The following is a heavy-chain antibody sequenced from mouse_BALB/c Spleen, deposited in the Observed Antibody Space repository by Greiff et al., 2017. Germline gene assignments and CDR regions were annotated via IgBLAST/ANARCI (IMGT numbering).Heavy chain of an antibody. J-gene: IGHJ2*01. Sequence: VQLKESGPGLVKPSQSLSLTCTVTGYSITSDYAWNWIRQFPGNKLEWMGYISYSGSTSYNPSLNSRISITRDTSKNQFFLQLNSVTTEDTATYYCARGKFGYYGRSYVYFDYWGQGTTLTVSS. V-gene: IGHV3-2*02. CDR2: ISYSGST. D-gene: IGHD1-1*01. CDR1: GYSITSDYA. CDR3: ARGKFGYYGRSYVYFDY.